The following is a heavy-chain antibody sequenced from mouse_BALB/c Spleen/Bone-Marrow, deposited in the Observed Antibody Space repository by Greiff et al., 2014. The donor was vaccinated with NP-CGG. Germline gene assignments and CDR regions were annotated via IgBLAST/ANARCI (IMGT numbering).Heavy chain of an antibody. V-gene: IGHV7-3*02. Sequence: VQLKESGGGLVQPGGSLRLSCATSGFTFTDYYMSWVRQPPGKALEWLGFIRNKANGYTTEYSASVKGRFTISRDNSQSILYLQMNTLRAEDSATYYCARDDYYAMDYWGQGPSVTVSS. CDR1: GFTFTDYY. J-gene: IGHJ4*01. CDR2: IRNKANGYTT. CDR3: ARDDYYAMDY.